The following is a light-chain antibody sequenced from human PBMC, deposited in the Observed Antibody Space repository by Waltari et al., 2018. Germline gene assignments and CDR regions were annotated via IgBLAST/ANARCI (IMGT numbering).Light chain of an antibody. V-gene: IGLV2-23*01. CDR2: EGS. CDR1: SSNIGTYNA. J-gene: IGLJ3*02. CDR3: CSYAGSSTWV. Sequence: QSALTQPASVSGSPGQSITISCTGSSSNIGTYNAVSWYQQHPGKAPKFMIYEGSKRPSGVSSRFSGAKSGNTASLTISGLQADDEADYYCCSYAGSSTWVFGGGTKVTVV.